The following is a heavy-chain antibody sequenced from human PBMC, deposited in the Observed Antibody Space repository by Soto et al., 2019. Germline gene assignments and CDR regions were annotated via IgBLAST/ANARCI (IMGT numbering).Heavy chain of an antibody. CDR1: GGPISSSSYY. CDR2: IYYSGST. Sequence: PSETLSLTCTVSGGPISSSSYYWGWIRQPPGKGLEWIGSIYYSGSTYYNPSLKSRVTISVDTSKNQFSLKLSSVTAADTAVYYCARSSGWYNNWFDPWGQGTLVTVSS. D-gene: IGHD6-19*01. CDR3: ARSSGWYNNWFDP. J-gene: IGHJ5*02. V-gene: IGHV4-39*01.